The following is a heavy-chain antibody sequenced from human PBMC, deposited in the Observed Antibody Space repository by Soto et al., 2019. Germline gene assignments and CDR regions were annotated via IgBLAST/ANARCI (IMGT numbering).Heavy chain of an antibody. CDR2: ISAYNGNN. V-gene: IGHV1-18*01. D-gene: IGHD6-19*01. J-gene: IGHJ3*02. CDR3: ARGWGAVAALFDI. CDR1: GYTFTSYG. Sequence: ATVKVSCKASGYTFTSYGISWVRQAPGQGLEWMGWISAYNGNNNCAQKLQGRVTLTTDSSTSTAYMELRSLRFDYTALYYCARGWGAVAALFDIWGQGTMVTVSS.